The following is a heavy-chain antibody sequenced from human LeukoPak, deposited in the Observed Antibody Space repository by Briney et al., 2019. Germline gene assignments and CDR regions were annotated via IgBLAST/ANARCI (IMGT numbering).Heavy chain of an antibody. CDR3: AKDRSYYYYGMDV. J-gene: IGHJ6*02. Sequence: HPGRSLRLSCAASGFTFDDYAMHWVRQAPGKGLEWVSGISWNSGSIGYADSVKGRFTISRDNAKNSLYLQMNSLRAEDTALYYCAKDRSYYYYGMDVWGQGTTVTVSS. D-gene: IGHD1-14*01. V-gene: IGHV3-9*01. CDR1: GFTFDDYA. CDR2: ISWNSGSI.